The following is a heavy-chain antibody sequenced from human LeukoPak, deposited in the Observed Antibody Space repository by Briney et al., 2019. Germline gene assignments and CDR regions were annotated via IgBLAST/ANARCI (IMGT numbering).Heavy chain of an antibody. D-gene: IGHD3-10*01. CDR3: AGAGMIRGVARTYYYCGMDV. J-gene: IGHJ6*02. CDR1: GYSFPSYG. Sequence: ASVKVSCKASGYSFPSYGITWVRQAPGQGLEWMGLISAYNGHTNYTQKFQDRVTMTTDTSTSTAYMELRSLRSDDTAVYFCAGAGMIRGVARTYYYCGMDVWGQGTTVTVSS. CDR2: ISAYNGHT. V-gene: IGHV1-18*01.